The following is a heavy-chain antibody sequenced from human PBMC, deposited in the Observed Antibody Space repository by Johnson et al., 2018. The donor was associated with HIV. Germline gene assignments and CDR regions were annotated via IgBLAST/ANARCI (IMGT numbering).Heavy chain of an antibody. CDR1: GFTFSSYG. D-gene: IGHD1-26*01. Sequence: QMHLVESGGGVVQPGGSLRLSCAASGFTFSSYGMHWVRQAPGKGLEWVAFIRYDGSNKYYADSVKGRFTISRDNSKNTLYLQMNSLRAEDTAVYYCARGEGGTYLPDAFDIWGQGTMVTVSS. CDR2: IRYDGSNK. CDR3: ARGEGGTYLPDAFDI. J-gene: IGHJ3*02. V-gene: IGHV3-30*02.